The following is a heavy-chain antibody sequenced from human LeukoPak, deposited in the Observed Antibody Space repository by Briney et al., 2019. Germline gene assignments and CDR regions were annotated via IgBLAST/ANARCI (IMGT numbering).Heavy chain of an antibody. CDR1: GFSFSYA. V-gene: IGHV3-48*02. CDR3: ARDNGPQVDY. J-gene: IGHJ4*02. CDR2: ISSSSSTI. Sequence: GGSLRLSCAASGFSFSYAMSWVRQAPGKGLEWVSYISSSSSTIYYADSVKGRFTISRDNAKNSLYLQMNSLRDEDTAVYYCARDNGPQVDYWGQGTLVTVSS.